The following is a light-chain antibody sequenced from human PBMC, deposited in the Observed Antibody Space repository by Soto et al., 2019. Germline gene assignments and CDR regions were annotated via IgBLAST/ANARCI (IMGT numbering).Light chain of an antibody. V-gene: IGKV3-11*01. J-gene: IGKJ5*01. CDR1: QSVSSY. Sequence: EIVLTQSPATLSLSPGERATLSCRASQSVSSYLAWYHKKPGQPPRLLIYDASKRATGTPARFSGSGSGTDFTLTISSLEPEDFAVYYCQQRSDWPITFGQGTRLEIK. CDR2: DAS. CDR3: QQRSDWPIT.